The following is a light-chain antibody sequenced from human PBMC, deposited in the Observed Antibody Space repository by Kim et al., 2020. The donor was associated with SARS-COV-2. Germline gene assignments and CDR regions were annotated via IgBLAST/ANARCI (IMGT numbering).Light chain of an antibody. J-gene: IGKJ2*01. CDR2: DAS. V-gene: IGKV1-5*01. CDR3: QRYDSYSRT. CDR1: QSISTW. Sequence: DIQMTQSPSTLSASVGDRVTITCRASQSISTWLAWYQQKPGKAPELLMYDASRLQSGVPSRFSGSGSGTEFTLTISSLQPGDFVTYYCQRYDSYSRTFGQGPKLEI.